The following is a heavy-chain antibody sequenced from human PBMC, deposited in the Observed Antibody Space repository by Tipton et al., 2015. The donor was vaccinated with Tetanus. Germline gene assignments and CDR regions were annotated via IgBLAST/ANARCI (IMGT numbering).Heavy chain of an antibody. CDR3: ARLAYCGGDCSNLEPRSGY. D-gene: IGHD2-21*02. J-gene: IGHJ4*02. Sequence: QVQLVQSGAEVKKPGASVKVSCKASGYTFTSYGISWVRQAPGQGLEWMGWISAYNGNTNYAQKLQGRVTMTPDTSTSTAYMELRSLRSDDTAVYYCARLAYCGGDCSNLEPRSGYWGQGTLVTVSS. CDR1: GYTFTSYG. V-gene: IGHV1-18*04. CDR2: ISAYNGNT.